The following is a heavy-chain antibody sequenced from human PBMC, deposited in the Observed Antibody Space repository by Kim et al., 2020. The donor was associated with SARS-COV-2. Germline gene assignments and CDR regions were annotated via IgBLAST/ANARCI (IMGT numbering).Heavy chain of an antibody. Sequence: YVGSVQGRFTISRDNAKNSLYLQMNSLRAEDTAVYYCARDTYYYGSGSYYWGQGTLVTVSS. CDR3: ARDTYYYGSGSYY. J-gene: IGHJ4*02. V-gene: IGHV3-7*03. D-gene: IGHD3-10*01.